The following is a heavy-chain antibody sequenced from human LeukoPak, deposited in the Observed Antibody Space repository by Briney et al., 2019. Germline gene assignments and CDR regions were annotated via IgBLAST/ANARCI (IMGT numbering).Heavy chain of an antibody. CDR3: ARIHRYCSGGACYVLDN. CDR2: VYYSGST. V-gene: IGHV4-59*02. Sequence: SETLSLTCVVSGGSVSGYYWGWIRQPPGRGLEWIGYVYYSGSTNYNPSFKSRITISVDTSRNQFSLQLSSVTAADTAVYYCARIHRYCSGGACYVLDNWGQETLVAVSS. J-gene: IGHJ4*02. CDR1: GGSVSGYY. D-gene: IGHD2-15*01.